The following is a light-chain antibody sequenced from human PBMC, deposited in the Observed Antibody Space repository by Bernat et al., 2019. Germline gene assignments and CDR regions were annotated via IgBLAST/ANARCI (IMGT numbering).Light chain of an antibody. V-gene: IGLV2-11*01. Sequence: SSLPPPSSFSFSPFQSITISFTLTSSDVGGYNYVSWYQQHPVKAPKLMIYDVNKWPSGVPDRFSGSKSGNTASLTISGLQAEDEADYFCCSYAGNSAWVFGGGTKVTVL. CDR2: DVN. CDR1: SSDVGGYNY. J-gene: IGLJ3*02. CDR3: CSYAGNSAWV.